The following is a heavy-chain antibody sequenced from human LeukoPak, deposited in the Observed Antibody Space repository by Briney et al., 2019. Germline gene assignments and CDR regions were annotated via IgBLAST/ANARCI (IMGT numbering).Heavy chain of an antibody. V-gene: IGHV1-2*02. D-gene: IGHD6-13*01. CDR3: ARESAIAAAGGDDTPFEY. CDR1: GYTFTVYY. J-gene: IGHJ4*02. Sequence: ASVKVSFTASGYTFTVYYMRTVRQAPGQGLEWMGWINPNSGSTNYAQKFQGRVTMTRDTSISTAYMELSRLRSDDTAVYYCARESAIAAAGGDDTPFEYEAQGTPSTGSS. CDR2: INPNSGST.